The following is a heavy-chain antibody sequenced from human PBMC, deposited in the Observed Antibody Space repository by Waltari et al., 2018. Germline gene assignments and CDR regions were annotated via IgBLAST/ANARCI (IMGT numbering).Heavy chain of an antibody. CDR3: AIDYCSGGSCYWDAFDI. V-gene: IGHV1-3*03. D-gene: IGHD2-15*01. CDR2: INAGNGNT. Sequence: QVQLVQSGAEVKKPGASVKVSCKASGYTFTSYAMHWVRQAPGQRLEWMGWINAGNGNTKYSQEFQGRVTITRDTSASTAYMELSSLRSEDMAVYYCAIDYCSGGSCYWDAFDIWGQGTMVTVSS. CDR1: GYTFTSYA. J-gene: IGHJ3*02.